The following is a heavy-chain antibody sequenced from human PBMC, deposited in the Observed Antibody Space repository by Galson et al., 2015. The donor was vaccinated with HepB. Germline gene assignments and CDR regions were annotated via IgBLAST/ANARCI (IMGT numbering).Heavy chain of an antibody. J-gene: IGHJ4*02. V-gene: IGHV3-30*18. CDR1: GFAFRHYG. CDR3: AKGSRGYIYGWDY. CDR2: ISYDGSNE. Sequence: SLRLSCAASGFAFRHYGMHWVRQAPGKGLEWVAIISYDGSNEYYADSVKGRFTISGDNSKNTLYLQMNSLRAEDTAVYYCAKGSRGYIYGWDYWGQGTLVTVSS. D-gene: IGHD5-18*01.